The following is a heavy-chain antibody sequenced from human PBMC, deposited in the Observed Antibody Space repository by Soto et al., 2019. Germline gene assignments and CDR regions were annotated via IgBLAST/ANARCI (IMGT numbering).Heavy chain of an antibody. V-gene: IGHV4-38-2*01. CDR1: GYSIGRGYY. J-gene: IGHJ6*02. Sequence: PSETLSLTCAVSGYSIGRGYYWAWIRQSPGKGLEWIGSIYHAGSVYYNPSLNGRVALSMDTSKNHFSLKLTSVTAADTAVYYCARTFDYYSMDVWGQGTTVTVSS. CDR2: IYHAGSV. CDR3: ARTFDYYSMDV.